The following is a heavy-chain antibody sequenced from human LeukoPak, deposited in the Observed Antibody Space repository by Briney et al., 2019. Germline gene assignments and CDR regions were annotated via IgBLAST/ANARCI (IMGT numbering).Heavy chain of an antibody. CDR1: GFTFSSYW. D-gene: IGHD1-26*01. CDR2: INSDGSST. J-gene: IGHJ4*02. V-gene: IGHV3-74*01. Sequence: PGGSLRLSCAASGFTFSSYWMHWVRQAPGKGLVWVSRINSDGSSTSYADSVKGRFTISRDNAKNTLYLQINSLTAEDTAVYYCARDYSGRFTKDYWGQGTLVTVSS. CDR3: ARDYSGRFTKDY.